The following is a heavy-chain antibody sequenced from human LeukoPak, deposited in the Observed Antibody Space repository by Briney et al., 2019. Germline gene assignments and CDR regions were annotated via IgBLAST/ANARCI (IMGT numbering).Heavy chain of an antibody. J-gene: IGHJ4*02. D-gene: IGHD3-3*01. CDR3: ARGPSRGPIFGVVILYYFDY. CDR2: ISAYNGHT. CDR1: GYTFTSYG. Sequence: ASVKVSCKASGYTFTSYGISWVRQAPGQGLEWMGWISAYNGHTNYAQKLQGRVTMTTDTSTSTAYMELRSLRSDDTAVYYCARGPSRGPIFGVVILYYFDYWGQGTLVTVSS. V-gene: IGHV1-18*01.